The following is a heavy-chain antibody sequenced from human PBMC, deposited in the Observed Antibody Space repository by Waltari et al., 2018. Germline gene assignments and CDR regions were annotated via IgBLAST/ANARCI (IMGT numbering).Heavy chain of an antibody. CDR3: ARDRVVPADEPDYYGLDV. J-gene: IGHJ6*02. Sequence: QVHLQESGPGQVKPSETLSLTCDVSRGSIRSHYWSWIRRPPGKGLEWIGYIYYNGATNEHPSHMSRVTISGDTAKNQFSLKLSSVTAADTAVYYCARDRVVPADEPDYYGLDVWGQGTTVTVSS. CDR1: RGSIRSHY. CDR2: IYYNGAT. D-gene: IGHD2-2*01. V-gene: IGHV4-59*11.